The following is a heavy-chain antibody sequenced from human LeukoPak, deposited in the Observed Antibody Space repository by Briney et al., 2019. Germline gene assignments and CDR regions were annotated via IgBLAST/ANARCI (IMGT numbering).Heavy chain of an antibody. CDR3: ARGSITDI. V-gene: IGHV4-34*01. J-gene: IGHJ3*02. CDR2: INHSGST. Sequence: SETLSLTCAVYGGPFSGYYWSWIRQPPGKGLEWIGEINHSGSTNYNPSLKSRVTISVDTSKNQFSLKLSSVTAADTAVYYCARGSITDIWGQGTMVTVSS. CDR1: GGPFSGYY.